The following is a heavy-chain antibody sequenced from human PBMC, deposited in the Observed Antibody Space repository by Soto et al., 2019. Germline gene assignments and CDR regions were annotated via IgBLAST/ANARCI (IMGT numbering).Heavy chain of an antibody. CDR2: ISYDGSNK. D-gene: IGHD1-26*01. CDR1: GFTFSSYG. J-gene: IGHJ4*02. CDR3: AKMVGATTGPFDY. V-gene: IGHV3-30*18. Sequence: GGSLRLSCAASGFTFSSYGMHWVRQAPGKGLEWVAVISYDGSNKYYADSVKGRFTISRDNSKNTLYLQMNSLRAEDTAVYYCAKMVGATTGPFDYWGQGTLVTVSS.